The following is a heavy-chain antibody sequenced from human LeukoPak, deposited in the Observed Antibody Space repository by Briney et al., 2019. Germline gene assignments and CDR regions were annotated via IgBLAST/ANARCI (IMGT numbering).Heavy chain of an antibody. CDR2: ISRSGDTI. D-gene: IGHD3-10*01. Sequence: GGSLRLSCAASGFTFSRYGMNWVRQAPGKGLEWVSYISRSGDTIYFADSVKGRSTISRDNAKNSLYLQMSSLRAEDTAVYYCARDYASDYWGQGTLVTVSS. CDR1: GFTFSRYG. CDR3: ARDYASDY. V-gene: IGHV3-48*03. J-gene: IGHJ4*02.